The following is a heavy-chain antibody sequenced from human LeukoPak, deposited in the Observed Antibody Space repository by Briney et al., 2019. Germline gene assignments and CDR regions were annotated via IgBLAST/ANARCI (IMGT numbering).Heavy chain of an antibody. Sequence: SETLSLTCTVSGYSISSGYYWSWIRQPAGKGLEWIGRIYTSGSTNYNPSLKSRVTISVDTSKNQFSLKLSSVTAADTAVYYCASGGYSSGWYEGVGVWGQGTLVTVSS. CDR1: GYSISSGYY. CDR2: IYTSGST. D-gene: IGHD6-19*01. V-gene: IGHV4-61*02. CDR3: ASGGYSSGWYEGVGV. J-gene: IGHJ4*02.